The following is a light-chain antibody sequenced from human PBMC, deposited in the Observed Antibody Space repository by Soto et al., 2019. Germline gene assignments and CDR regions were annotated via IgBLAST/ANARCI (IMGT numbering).Light chain of an antibody. CDR2: WAS. V-gene: IGKV4-1*01. CDR3: QQYHSTPPL. J-gene: IGKJ3*01. Sequence: DIVMTQSPDSLAVSLGERATINCKSSQSVLYSSNNKNYLAWYQQKPGQPPKLLIYWASTRESGVPDRFSGSGSGTDFTLTISSLQAEDVAVYYCQQYHSTPPLFGPGTKVDIK. CDR1: QSVLYSSNNKNY.